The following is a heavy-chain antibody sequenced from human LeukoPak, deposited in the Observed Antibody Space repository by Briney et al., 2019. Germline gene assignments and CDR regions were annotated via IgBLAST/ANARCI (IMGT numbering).Heavy chain of an antibody. CDR1: GFTVSSNY. J-gene: IGHJ5*02. CDR2: IYSGGST. CDR3: AKADITMIGNWFDP. Sequence: PGGSLRLSCAASGFTVSSNYMSWVRQAPGKGLEWVSVIYSGGSTYYADSVKGRFTISRDNSKNTLYLQMNSLRAEDTAVYYCAKADITMIGNWFDPWGQGTLVTVSS. D-gene: IGHD3-22*01. V-gene: IGHV3-66*01.